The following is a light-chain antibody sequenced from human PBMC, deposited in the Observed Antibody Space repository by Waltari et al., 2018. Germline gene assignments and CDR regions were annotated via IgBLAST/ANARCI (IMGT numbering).Light chain of an antibody. CDR1: NIGSKS. V-gene: IGLV3-21*04. CDR3: QGWDRSSDQVV. CDR2: DDR. J-gene: IGLJ2*01. Sequence: SYVLTQPPSVSVAPGKTAKITCGGTNIGSKSVHWYQQRPGQSPVLVIHDDRDRPSQIPERFSGSNSGNTATLTISRVEAGDEADYYCQGWDRSSDQVVFGGGTKMVVL.